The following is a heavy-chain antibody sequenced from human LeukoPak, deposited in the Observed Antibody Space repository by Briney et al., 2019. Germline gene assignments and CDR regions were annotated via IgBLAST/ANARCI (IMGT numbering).Heavy chain of an antibody. D-gene: IGHD2-2*01. CDR2: IYSGGST. J-gene: IGHJ4*02. CDR1: GLIVSSNF. Sequence: PGGSLRLSCAASGLIVSSNFMNWVRQAPGKGLEWVSVIYSGGSTYYADSVKGRFTISRDNSKNTLYLQMNSLRAEDTAVYYCAKGFGGTSSSCTPRFDYWGQGTLVTVSS. V-gene: IGHV3-53*01. CDR3: AKGFGGTSSSCTPRFDY.